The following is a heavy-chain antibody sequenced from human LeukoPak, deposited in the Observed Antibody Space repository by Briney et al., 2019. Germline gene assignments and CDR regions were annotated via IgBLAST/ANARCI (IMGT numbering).Heavy chain of an antibody. D-gene: IGHD5-12*01. J-gene: IGHJ4*01. CDR2: INHSGST. Sequence: SETLSLTCAVYGGSFSGYYWGWIRHPPGKGLEWIGEINHSGSTNYNLSLKSRVTISVDTSKSQFSLKLNSLTAADTAVYYCASLLNVAGYSGYDSDDWGHGTLVTVSS. CDR3: ASLLNVAGYSGYDSDD. CDR1: GGSFSGYY. V-gene: IGHV4-34*01.